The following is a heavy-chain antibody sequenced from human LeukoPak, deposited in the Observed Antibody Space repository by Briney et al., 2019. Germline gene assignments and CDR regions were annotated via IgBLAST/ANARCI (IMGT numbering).Heavy chain of an antibody. Sequence: PSETLSLTCTFHGESLNTSYWTWLRQPPGKGLEWIGDINHSGRVNYNPPLKSRVSISVDMSRNQFSLKLTSVAAADTAVYFCARARSLTVRLFDFWGQGTLVTVSS. CDR3: ARARSLTVRLFDF. CDR2: INHSGRV. CDR1: GESLNTSY. D-gene: IGHD6-6*01. V-gene: IGHV4-34*01. J-gene: IGHJ4*02.